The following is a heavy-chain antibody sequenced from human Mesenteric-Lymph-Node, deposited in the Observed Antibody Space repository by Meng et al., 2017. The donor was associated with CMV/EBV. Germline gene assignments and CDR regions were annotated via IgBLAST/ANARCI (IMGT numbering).Heavy chain of an antibody. Sequence: ASVKVSCKASGYTFTSYGISWVRQAPGQGLEWMGWISAYNGNTNYAQKLQGRVTITRNTSISTAYMELSSLRSEDTAVYYCARVGCSSTSCYTWFDPWGQGTLVTVSS. D-gene: IGHD2-2*02. J-gene: IGHJ5*02. CDR1: GYTFTSYG. V-gene: IGHV1-18*01. CDR2: ISAYNGNT. CDR3: ARVGCSSTSCYTWFDP.